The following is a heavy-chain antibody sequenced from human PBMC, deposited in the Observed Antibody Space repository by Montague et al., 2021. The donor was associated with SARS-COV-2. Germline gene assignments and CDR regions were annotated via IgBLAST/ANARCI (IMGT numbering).Heavy chain of an antibody. V-gene: IGHV4-61*09. D-gene: IGHD6-19*01. J-gene: IGHJ6*03. CDR3: ARDRRGMAMAGRAYYYYYMDV. Sequence: TLSLTCSVSGASISSANDYWTWIRRPAGKGLEWIGHISTSGSSSYNPSLKSRVTIILDTSKQQFSLELTSVTAADTAVYYCARDRRGMAMAGRAYYYYYMDVWGKGTTVTVSS. CDR1: GASISSANDY. CDR2: ISTSGSS.